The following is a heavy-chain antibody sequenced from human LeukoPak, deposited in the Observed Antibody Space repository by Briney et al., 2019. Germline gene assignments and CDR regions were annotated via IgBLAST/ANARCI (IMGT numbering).Heavy chain of an antibody. V-gene: IGHV4-31*03. CDR3: APLPVGDYYDSSGYRPDAFDI. CDR2: IYYSGST. Sequence: SETLSLTCTVSGGSISSGGYYWSWIRQHPGKGLEWIGYIYYSGSTYYNPSLKSRVTISVDTSKNQFSLKLSSVTAADTAVYYCAPLPVGDYYDSSGYRPDAFDIWGQGTMVTVSS. D-gene: IGHD3-22*01. CDR1: GGSISSGGYY. J-gene: IGHJ3*02.